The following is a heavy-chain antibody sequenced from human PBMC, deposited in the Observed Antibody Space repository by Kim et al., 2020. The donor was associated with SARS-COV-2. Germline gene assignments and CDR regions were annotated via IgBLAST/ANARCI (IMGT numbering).Heavy chain of an antibody. D-gene: IGHD6-13*01. CDR3: ARSLGDSSSWPYYGMDV. CDR1: GGSISSSSYY. Sequence: SETLSLTCTVSGGSISSSSYYWGWIRQPPGKGLEWIGSIYYSGSTYYNPSLKSRVTISVDTSKNQFSLKLSSVTAADTAVYYCARSLGDSSSWPYYGMDVWGQGTTVTVSS. J-gene: IGHJ6*02. CDR2: IYYSGST. V-gene: IGHV4-39*01.